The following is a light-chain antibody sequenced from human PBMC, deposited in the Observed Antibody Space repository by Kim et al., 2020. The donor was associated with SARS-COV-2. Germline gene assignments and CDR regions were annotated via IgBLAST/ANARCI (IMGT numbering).Light chain of an antibody. J-gene: IGLJ2*01. CDR1: SSDVGGYNY. CDR2: DAS. CDR3: SSYTSSSTLEGV. Sequence: SITISCTGTSSDVGGYNYVSWYQQHPGKAPKLMIYDASNRPSGVSNRFSGSKSGNTASLTISGLQAEDEADYYCSSYTSSSTLEGVFGGGTQLTVL. V-gene: IGLV2-14*03.